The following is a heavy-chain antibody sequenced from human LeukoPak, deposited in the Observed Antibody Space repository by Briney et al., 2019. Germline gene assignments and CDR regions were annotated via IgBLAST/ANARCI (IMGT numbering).Heavy chain of an antibody. CDR2: MYNSGST. D-gene: IGHD3-10*01. Sequence: SETLSLTCTVSGGSISSHYWSWIRQPAGKGLEWIGRMYNSGSTNYNLSLKSRVTMSLDLSTKQFSLELTSVTVADTAVYYCTSERGSRSSYPNWFDPWGPGTLVTVYS. V-gene: IGHV4-4*07. CDR3: TSERGSRSSYPNWFDP. CDR1: GGSISSHY. J-gene: IGHJ5*02.